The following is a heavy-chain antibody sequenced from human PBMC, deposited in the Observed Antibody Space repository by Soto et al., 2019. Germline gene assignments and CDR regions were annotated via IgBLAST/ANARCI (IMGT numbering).Heavy chain of an antibody. Sequence: PGGSLRLSCEASGFTFSGFDMHWVRQPTGKGLEWVSTIGTAGDTYYAVSVKGRFTISRDNAKNSLSLQMNSLRAGDTAVYFCARGQEVGAHFFDSCGQGTQVTVYS. CDR2: IGTAGDT. J-gene: IGHJ4*02. CDR1: GFTFSGFD. CDR3: ARGQEVGAHFFDS. V-gene: IGHV3-13*01. D-gene: IGHD2-15*01.